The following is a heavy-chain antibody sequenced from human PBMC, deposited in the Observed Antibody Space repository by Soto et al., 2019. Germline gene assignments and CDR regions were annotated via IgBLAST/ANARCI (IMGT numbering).Heavy chain of an antibody. CDR3: GRWLGTSYGMDV. D-gene: IGHD6-19*01. V-gene: IGHV4-4*02. J-gene: IGHJ6*02. CDR2: IYHNGSP. Sequence: SETLSLTCAVSCGSISSTNWWSWVRQSPVKGLECIGEIYHNGSPDYNPSLKSRVNISFDKSKNHFSLKLTSVTAADTAVYFCGRWLGTSYGMDVWGQGTAVTVSS. CDR1: CGSISSTNW.